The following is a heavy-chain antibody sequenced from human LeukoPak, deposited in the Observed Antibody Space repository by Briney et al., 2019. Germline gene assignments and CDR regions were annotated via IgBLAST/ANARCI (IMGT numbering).Heavy chain of an antibody. CDR2: ISSNGGST. D-gene: IGHD1-26*01. V-gene: IGHV3-64*01. Sequence: QSGGSLRLSCAASGFTFSSYAMHWVRQAPGKGLEYVSAISSNGGSTYYANSMKGRFTISRDNSKNTLYLQMGSLRAEDMAVYYCARDAEIVGATYFDYWGQGTLVTVSS. J-gene: IGHJ4*02. CDR3: ARDAEIVGATYFDY. CDR1: GFTFSSYA.